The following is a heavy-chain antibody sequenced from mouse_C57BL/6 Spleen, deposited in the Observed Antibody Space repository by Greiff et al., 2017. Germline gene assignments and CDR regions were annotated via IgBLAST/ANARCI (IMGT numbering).Heavy chain of an antibody. CDR1: GYTFTSYW. CDR2: IDPSDSET. J-gene: IGHJ2*01. CDR3: AREGWNPFDY. Sequence: QVQLQQPGAELVRPGSSVKLSCKASGYTFTSYWMHWVKQRPIQGLEWIGNIDPSDSETHYNQKFKDKATLTVDKSSSTAYMQLSSLTSEDSAVCYCAREGWNPFDYWGQGTTLTVSS. V-gene: IGHV1-52*01. D-gene: IGHD2-3*01.